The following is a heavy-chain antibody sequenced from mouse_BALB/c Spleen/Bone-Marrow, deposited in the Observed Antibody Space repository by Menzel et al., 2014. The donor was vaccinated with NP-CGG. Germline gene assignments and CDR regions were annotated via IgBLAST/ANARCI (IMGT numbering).Heavy chain of an antibody. CDR2: IGSGGRK. CDR1: GITVSSYA. Sequence: EVHLVESGGGLVKPGGSLKLSCEASGITVSSYAMSWVRPTPEKRLEWVASIGSGGRKHYPDSVEGRLTISRDNARNILYLQVSSLRSEDTAMYYCARGGMTPFDFWGQGITLTVSS. V-gene: IGHV5-6-5*01. J-gene: IGHJ2*01. CDR3: ARGGMTPFDF. D-gene: IGHD2-13*01.